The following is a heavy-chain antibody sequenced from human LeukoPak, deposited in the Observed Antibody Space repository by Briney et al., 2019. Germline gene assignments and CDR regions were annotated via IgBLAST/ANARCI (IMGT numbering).Heavy chain of an antibody. CDR2: INPNSGGT. V-gene: IGHV1-2*02. CDR1: GYTFTGYY. Sequence: ASVKVSCKASGYTFTGYYMHWVRQAPGQGLEWMGWINPNSGGTNYAQKFQGRVTMTRDTSISTAYMELSRLRSDDTAVYYCARGRDYEDDGDAFDIWGQGTVVTVSS. D-gene: IGHD4-17*01. J-gene: IGHJ3*02. CDR3: ARGRDYEDDGDAFDI.